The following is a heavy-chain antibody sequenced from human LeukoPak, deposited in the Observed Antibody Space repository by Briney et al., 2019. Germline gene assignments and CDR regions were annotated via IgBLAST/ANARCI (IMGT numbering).Heavy chain of an antibody. CDR1: GFTFSSYE. CDR3: ANDLEF. D-gene: IGHD1-1*01. Sequence: GGSLRLSCAASGFTFSSYEMIWVRQAPGKGLEWVSHISRSGDSKYYADSMKGRFTSSRDNAKNTLYLQMNSLRAEDTAIYYCANDLEFWGQGTMVTVSS. V-gene: IGHV3-48*03. J-gene: IGHJ3*01. CDR2: ISRSGDSK.